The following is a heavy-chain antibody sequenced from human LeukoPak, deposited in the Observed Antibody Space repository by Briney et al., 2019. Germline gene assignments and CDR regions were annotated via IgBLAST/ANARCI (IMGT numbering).Heavy chain of an antibody. J-gene: IGHJ5*02. CDR2: IYYSGST. D-gene: IGHD3-10*01. V-gene: IGHV4-59*12. CDR3: ARGNYYGSGSYYHNWFDP. CDR1: GGSISSYY. Sequence: PSETLSLTCTVSGGSISSYYWSWIRQPPGKGLEWIGYIYYSGSTNYNPSLKSRVTISVDTSKNQFSLKLSSVTAADTAVYYCARGNYYGSGSYYHNWFDPWGQGTLVTVSS.